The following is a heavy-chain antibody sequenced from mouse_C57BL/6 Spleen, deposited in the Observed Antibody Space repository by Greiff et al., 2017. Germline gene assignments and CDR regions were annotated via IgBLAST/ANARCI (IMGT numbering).Heavy chain of an antibody. CDR1: GYSFTGYS. D-gene: IGHD2-3*01. CDR2: INPYNGDT. V-gene: IGHV1-20*01. Sequence: VQLQQSGPELVKPGDSVKISCKASGYSFTGYSMNWVMQSHGKSLEWIGGINPYNGDTIYNQKFKGKATLTVDKSSSTAHMELRSLTSEDSAVYYCAISIYGGYHSFDYWGQGTTLTVSS. J-gene: IGHJ2*01. CDR3: AISIYGGYHSFDY.